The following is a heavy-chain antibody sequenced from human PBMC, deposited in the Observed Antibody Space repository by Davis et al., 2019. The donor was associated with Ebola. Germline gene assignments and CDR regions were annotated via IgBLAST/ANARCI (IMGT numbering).Heavy chain of an antibody. J-gene: IGHJ3*02. CDR1: GFTFSSYG. Sequence: GESLKISCAASGFTFSSYGMHWVRQAPGKGLEWVAVIWYDGSNKYYADSVKGRFTISRDNSKNTLYLQMNSLRAEDTAVYYCARGDGYFDWLLYLADAFDIWGQGTMVTMSS. D-gene: IGHD3-9*01. CDR3: ARGDGYFDWLLYLADAFDI. V-gene: IGHV3-33*01. CDR2: IWYDGSNK.